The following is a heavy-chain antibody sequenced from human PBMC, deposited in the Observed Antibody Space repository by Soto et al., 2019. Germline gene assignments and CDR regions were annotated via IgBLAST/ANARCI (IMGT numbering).Heavy chain of an antibody. D-gene: IGHD3-9*01. Sequence: TMPLTSTVSGVHISSGGYCLCWHRQHPGKGLEWIGYIYCSGSTYYTPSLKSRVIISVDTSNNQFSLKRSSVTAADTAMNYCARVDILTTYYSLYYWGQGILVTVSS. CDR1: GVHISSGGYC. CDR3: ARVDILTTYYSLYY. CDR2: IYCSGST. J-gene: IGHJ4*02. V-gene: IGHV4-30-4*08.